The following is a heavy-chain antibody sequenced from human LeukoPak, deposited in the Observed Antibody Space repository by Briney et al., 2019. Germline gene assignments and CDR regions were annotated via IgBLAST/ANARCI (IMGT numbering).Heavy chain of an antibody. CDR2: IYTSGST. CDR3: ARGGAMTPAY. D-gene: IGHD4-17*01. J-gene: IGHJ4*02. Sequence: PSETLSLTCTVSGGSISSGSYYWSWIRQPAGKGLEWIGRIYTSGSTNYNPSLKSRVTISVDTSKNQFSLKLSSVTAADTAVYYCARGGAMTPAYWGQGTLVTVSS. V-gene: IGHV4-61*02. CDR1: GGSISSGSYY.